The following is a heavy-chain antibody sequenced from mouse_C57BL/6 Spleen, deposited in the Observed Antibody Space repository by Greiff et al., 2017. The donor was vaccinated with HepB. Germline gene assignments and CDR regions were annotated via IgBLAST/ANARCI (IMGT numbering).Heavy chain of an antibody. CDR3: SRKLYYGNYDRYFDV. CDR2: IYPSDSET. V-gene: IGHV1-61*01. CDR1: GYTFTSYW. Sequence: QVQLQQPGAELVRPGSSVKLSCKASGYTFTSYWMDWVKQRPGQGLEWIGNIYPSDSETHYNQKFKDKATLTVDKSSSTAYMQLSSLTSEDSAVYYCSRKLYYGNYDRYFDVWGTGTTVTVSS. D-gene: IGHD2-1*01. J-gene: IGHJ1*03.